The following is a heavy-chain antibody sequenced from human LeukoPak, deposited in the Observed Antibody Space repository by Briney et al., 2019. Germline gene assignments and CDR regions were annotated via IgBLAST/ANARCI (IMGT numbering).Heavy chain of an antibody. J-gene: IGHJ4*02. CDR1: GFTFSSYG. CDR2: ISYDGSNK. V-gene: IGHV3-30*18. Sequence: PGGSLRLSCAASGFTFSSYGMHWVRQAPGKGLEWAAVISYDGSNKYYADSVKGRFTISRDNSKNTLYLQMNSLRAEDTAVYYCAKPSFGELYPSHYFDYWGQGTLVTVSS. CDR3: AKPSFGELYPSHYFDY. D-gene: IGHD3-10*01.